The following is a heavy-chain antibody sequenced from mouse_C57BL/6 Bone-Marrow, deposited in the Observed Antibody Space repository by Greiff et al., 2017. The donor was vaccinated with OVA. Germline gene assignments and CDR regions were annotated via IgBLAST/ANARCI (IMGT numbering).Heavy chain of an antibody. CDR2: IYPRSGNT. CDR3: ARAQTGTRWYFDV. V-gene: IGHV1-81*01. D-gene: IGHD4-1*01. CDR1: GYTFTSYG. Sequence: VQLVESGAELARPGASVKLSCKASGYTFTSYGISWVKQRTGQGLEWIGEIYPRSGNTYYNEKFKGKATLTADKSSSTAYMELRSLTSEDSAVYFCARAQTGTRWYFDVWGTGTTVTVSS. J-gene: IGHJ1*03.